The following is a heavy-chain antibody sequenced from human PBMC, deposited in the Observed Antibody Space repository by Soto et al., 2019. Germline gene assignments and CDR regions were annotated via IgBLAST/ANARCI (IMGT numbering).Heavy chain of an antibody. D-gene: IGHD1-1*01. CDR3: ARTGDGHHDFLDY. V-gene: IGHV3-7*01. J-gene: IGHJ4*02. CDR2: INQDGNED. CDR1: GFTFSSYW. Sequence: LRLSCAASGFTFSSYWMDLVRQAPWKGLEWVANINQDGNEDNLLDSVKGRFTISRDNAKNSLFLQMNSLRVDDTAVYYCARTGDGHHDFLDYWGQGALVTVSS.